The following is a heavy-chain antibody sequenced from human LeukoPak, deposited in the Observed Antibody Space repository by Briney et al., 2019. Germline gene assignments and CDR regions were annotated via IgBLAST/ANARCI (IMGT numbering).Heavy chain of an antibody. CDR1: GFTFDDYA. CDR2: ISWNSGSI. J-gene: IGHJ4*02. V-gene: IGHV3-9*01. Sequence: GGSLRLSCAASGFTFDDYAMHWVRQAPGEGLEWVSGISWNSGSIGYADSVKGRFTISRDNAKNSLYLQMNSLRAEDTASYYCAKGPRFLGLDYWGQGTLVTVSS. D-gene: IGHD3-3*01. CDR3: AKGPRFLGLDY.